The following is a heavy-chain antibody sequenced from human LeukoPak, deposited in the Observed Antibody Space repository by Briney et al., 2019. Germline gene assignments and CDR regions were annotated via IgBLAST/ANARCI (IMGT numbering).Heavy chain of an antibody. V-gene: IGHV4-39*07. J-gene: IGHJ4*02. Sequence: SETLSLTCTVSGGSISSSSYYWGWIRQPPGKGLERIRSIYYSGSTYYKPSLKSRVSISVDTSKNQSSLKLSSVTAADTAVYYCAIGLLRQFDYWGQGTLVTVSS. CDR1: GGSISSSSYY. CDR2: IYYSGST. CDR3: AIGLLRQFDY. D-gene: IGHD2-15*01.